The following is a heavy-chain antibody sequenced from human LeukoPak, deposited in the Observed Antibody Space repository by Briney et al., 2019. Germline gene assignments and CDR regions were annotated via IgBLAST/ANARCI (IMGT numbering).Heavy chain of an antibody. CDR2: INHSGST. J-gene: IGHJ4*02. CDR3: ARGSVGDSSGSYFDY. V-gene: IGHV4-34*01. Sequence: KASETLSLTCTVSGYSMSSGYYWSWIRQPPGKGLEWIGEINHSGSTNYNPSLKSRVTISVDTSKNQFSLKLSSVTAADTAVYYCARGSVGDSSGSYFDYWGQGTLVTVSS. CDR1: GYSMSSGYY. D-gene: IGHD3-22*01.